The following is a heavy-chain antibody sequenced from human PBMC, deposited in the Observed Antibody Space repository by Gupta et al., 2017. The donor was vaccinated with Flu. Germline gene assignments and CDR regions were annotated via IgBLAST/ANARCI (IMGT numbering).Heavy chain of an antibody. CDR2: ISWTSGTI. CDR3: LADRTRGFNPRLDL. J-gene: IGHJ4*02. D-gene: IGHD3-16*01. Sequence: EVQLAESGGGLEQPGRSLILSCVVSGLKFDDYAMHWVREVPGKGLEGVSGISWTSGTIHEVDARKGRVTISRDNAKKELDLQMTSLREEETALYHCLADRTRGFNPRLDLWGQGILVIVSS. V-gene: IGHV3-9*01. CDR1: GLKFDDYA.